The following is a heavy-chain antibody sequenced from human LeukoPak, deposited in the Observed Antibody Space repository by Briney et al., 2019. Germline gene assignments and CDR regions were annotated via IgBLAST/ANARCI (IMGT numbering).Heavy chain of an antibody. CDR2: ISTRGGTI. J-gene: IGHJ4*02. Sequence: GGSLRLSCAASGFIFSSYEMNWVRQAPGKGLEWVSYISTRGGTIYYADSEKGRFTISRDNAKNSLYLQMNSLRAEDTAVYYCARDSYYGGTQDYWGQGTLVTVSS. CDR3: ARDSYYGGTQDY. D-gene: IGHD4-23*01. V-gene: IGHV3-48*03. CDR1: GFIFSSYE.